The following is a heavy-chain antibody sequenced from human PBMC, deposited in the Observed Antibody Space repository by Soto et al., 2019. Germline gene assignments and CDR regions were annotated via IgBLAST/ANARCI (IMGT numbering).Heavy chain of an antibody. D-gene: IGHD2-21*02. CDR1: GFTFSSYW. Sequence: EVQLVESGGGLVQPGGSLRLSCAASGFTFSSYWMHWVRQAPGKGLVWVSRINSDGSSTSYADSVKGRFTISRDNAKNALSRQITGLSAEDPVGYYWERARAVVTAIPIDYWGQDPLVTVPS. V-gene: IGHV3-74*01. CDR3: ERARAVVTAIPIDY. J-gene: IGHJ4*02. CDR2: INSDGSST.